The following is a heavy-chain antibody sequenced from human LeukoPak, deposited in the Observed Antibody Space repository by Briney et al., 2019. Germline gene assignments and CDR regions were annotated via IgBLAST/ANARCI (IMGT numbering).Heavy chain of an antibody. Sequence: ASVKVSCKASGYTFTGYYMHWVRQAPGQGLEWMGWINPNSGGTNYAQKFQGRVTMTRDTSISTAYTELSRLRSDDTAVYYCAQGIAAGKTAYYFDYWGQGTLVTVSS. V-gene: IGHV1-2*02. CDR3: AQGIAAGKTAYYFDY. CDR1: GYTFTGYY. D-gene: IGHD6-13*01. CDR2: INPNSGGT. J-gene: IGHJ4*02.